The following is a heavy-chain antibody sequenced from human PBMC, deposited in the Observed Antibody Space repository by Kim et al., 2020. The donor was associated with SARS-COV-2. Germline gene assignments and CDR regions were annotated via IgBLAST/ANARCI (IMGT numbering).Heavy chain of an antibody. CDR2: ISGSGGST. J-gene: IGHJ6*03. CDR1: GFTFSSYA. Sequence: GGSLRLSCAASGFTFSSYAMSWVRQAPGKGLEWVSAISGSGGSTYYADSVKGRFTISRDNSKNTLYLQMNSLRAEDTAVYYCAKAGNYYGSGSYYNEDNYYYYMDVWGKGTTVTVSS. CDR3: AKAGNYYGSGSYYNEDNYYYYMDV. D-gene: IGHD3-10*01. V-gene: IGHV3-23*01.